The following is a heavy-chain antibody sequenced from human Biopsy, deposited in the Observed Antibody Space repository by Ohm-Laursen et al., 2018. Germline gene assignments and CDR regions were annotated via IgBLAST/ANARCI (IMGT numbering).Heavy chain of an antibody. D-gene: IGHD3-22*01. V-gene: IGHV4-59*04. CDR1: GDSVTKYY. J-gene: IGHJ5*02. CDR3: AGDYDTSGYYYVS. CDR2: IFYRGST. Sequence: GTLSLTCTVSGDSVTKYYWSWIRQPPGKGLVWIGSIFYRGSTHYKPSLKSRINISVDTSKNHFSLKLNTVTAADTAVYYCAGDYDTSGYYYVSWGQGTLVTVSS.